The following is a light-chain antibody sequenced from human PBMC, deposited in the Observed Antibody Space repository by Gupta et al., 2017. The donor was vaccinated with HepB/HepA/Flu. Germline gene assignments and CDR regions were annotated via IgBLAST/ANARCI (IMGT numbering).Light chain of an antibody. V-gene: IGLV1-44*01. J-gene: IGLJ2*01. CDR1: SSNVGRNN. CDR2: YND. CDR3: AAWDTSLNVVV. Sequence: QSVLTQSTSVSGTPGQRVTISCSGSSSNVGRNNVNWYQQLPGTDPKLLIYYNDERPSGVPDRISGSESGTSASLAISGLQSEDEADYYCAAWDTSLNVVVFGGGTKLTVL.